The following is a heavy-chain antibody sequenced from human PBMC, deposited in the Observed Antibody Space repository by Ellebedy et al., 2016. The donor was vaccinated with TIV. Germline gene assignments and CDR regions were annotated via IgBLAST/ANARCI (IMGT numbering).Heavy chain of an antibody. Sequence: GESLKISCAASGFTFSSYAMSWVRQAPGKGLEWVSAISGSGGSTYYADSVKGRFTLSRDNSKNTLYLQMNSLRAEDTAVYYCAKGRRAVAGTLGDWFDPWGQGTLVTVSS. V-gene: IGHV3-23*01. CDR3: AKGRRAVAGTLGDWFDP. J-gene: IGHJ5*02. D-gene: IGHD6-19*01. CDR2: ISGSGGST. CDR1: GFTFSSYA.